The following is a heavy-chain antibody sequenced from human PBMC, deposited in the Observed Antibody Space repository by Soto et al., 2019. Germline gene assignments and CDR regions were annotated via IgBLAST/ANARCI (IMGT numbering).Heavy chain of an antibody. J-gene: IGHJ6*02. CDR1: GGTFSSYT. CDR3: ARDWMYYYGMDV. CDR2: IIPILGIA. V-gene: IGHV1-69*08. D-gene: IGHD2-2*03. Sequence: QVQLVQSGAEVKKPGSSVKVSCKASGGTFSSYTISWVRQAPGQGLEWMGRIIPILGIANYAQKFQGRVTITADKSTSTAYMELCSLRSEDTAVYYCARDWMYYYGMDVWGQGTTVTVSS.